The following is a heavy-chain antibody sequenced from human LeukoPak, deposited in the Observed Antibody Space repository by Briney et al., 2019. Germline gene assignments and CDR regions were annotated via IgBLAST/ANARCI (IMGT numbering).Heavy chain of an antibody. Sequence: GGSLRLSCAASGFTFSGCSMNWVRQAPGKGLEWVSYISSSSSTIYYADSVKGRFTISRDNAKNSLYLQMNSLRAEDTAVYYCAREKAGTLDAFDIWGQGTMVTVSS. V-gene: IGHV3-48*04. J-gene: IGHJ3*02. CDR1: GFTFSGCS. CDR2: ISSSSSTI. CDR3: AREKAGTLDAFDI.